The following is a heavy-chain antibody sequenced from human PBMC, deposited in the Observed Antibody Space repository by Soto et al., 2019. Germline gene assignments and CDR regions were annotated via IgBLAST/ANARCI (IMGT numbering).Heavy chain of an antibody. CDR2: ISSSGSTI. J-gene: IGHJ4*02. CDR3: ARETSGSTGPFDY. CDR1: GFTFSSYE. D-gene: IGHD1-26*01. Sequence: GGSLRLSCAASGFTFSSYEMNWVRQAPGKGLEWVSYISSSGSTIYYADSVKGRFTSSRDNAKNSLYLQMNSLRAEDTAVYYCARETSGSTGPFDYWGQGTLVTVSS. V-gene: IGHV3-48*03.